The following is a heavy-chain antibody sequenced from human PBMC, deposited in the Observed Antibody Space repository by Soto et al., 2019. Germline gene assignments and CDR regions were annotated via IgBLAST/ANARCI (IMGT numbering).Heavy chain of an antibody. CDR1: GGSFSGYY. CDR3: ARGATMVRGAELYY. J-gene: IGHJ4*02. CDR2: INHSGST. Sequence: SETLSLTCAVYGGSFSGYYWSWIRQPPGKGLEWIGEINHSGSTNYNPSLKSRVTISVDTSKNQFSLKLSSVTAADTAVYYCARGATMVRGAELYYWGQGTLVTVSS. D-gene: IGHD3-10*01. V-gene: IGHV4-34*01.